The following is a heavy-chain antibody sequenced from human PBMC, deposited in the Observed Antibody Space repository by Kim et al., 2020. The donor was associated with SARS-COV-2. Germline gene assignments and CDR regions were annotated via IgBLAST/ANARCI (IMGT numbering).Heavy chain of an antibody. D-gene: IGHD2-15*01. J-gene: IGHJ3*02. Sequence: GGSLRLSCAASGFTFSSYAMSWVRQAPGKGLEWVSAISGSGGSTYYADSVKGRFTISRDNSKNTLYLQMNSLRAEDTAVYYCAKDLVVVAATPVHYDAFDIWGQGTMVTVSS. CDR3: AKDLVVVAATPVHYDAFDI. V-gene: IGHV3-23*01. CDR2: ISGSGGST. CDR1: GFTFSSYA.